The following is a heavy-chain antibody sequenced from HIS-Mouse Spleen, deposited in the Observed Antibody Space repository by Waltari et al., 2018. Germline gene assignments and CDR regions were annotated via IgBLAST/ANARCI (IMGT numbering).Heavy chain of an antibody. D-gene: IGHD6-13*01. V-gene: IGHV4-39*07. CDR3: AREIPYSSSWYDWYFDL. J-gene: IGHJ2*01. CDR1: GGSISSSSYY. Sequence: QLQLQESGPGLVKPSETLSLTCTVSGGSISSSSYYWGWIRQPPGKGLEWIGSIYYSGRPSYNPSLRSRVTISVDTSKNQFSLKLSSVTAADTAVYYCAREIPYSSSWYDWYFDLWGRGTLVTVSS. CDR2: IYYSGRP.